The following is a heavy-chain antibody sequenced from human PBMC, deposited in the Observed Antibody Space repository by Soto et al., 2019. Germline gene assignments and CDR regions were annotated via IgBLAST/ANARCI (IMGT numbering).Heavy chain of an antibody. CDR1: GGTFSSYA. V-gene: IGHV1-69*06. D-gene: IGHD6-19*01. CDR2: IIPIFGTA. J-gene: IGHJ4*02. Sequence: GASVKVSCKASGGTFSSYAISWVRQAPGQGLEWMGGIIPIFGTANCAQKFQGRVTITADKSTSTAYMELSSLRSEDTAVYYCAGVWGIAVADGGFFDYWGQGTLVTVSS. CDR3: AGVWGIAVADGGFFDY.